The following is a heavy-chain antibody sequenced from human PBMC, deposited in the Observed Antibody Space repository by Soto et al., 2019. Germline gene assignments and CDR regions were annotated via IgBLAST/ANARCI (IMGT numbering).Heavy chain of an antibody. CDR1: GGTFSSYA. D-gene: IGHD2-2*01. V-gene: IGHV1-69*14. J-gene: IGHJ6*02. CDR3: ARHVPAAGYYYGMDV. Sequence: QVQLVQSGAEVKKPGSSVKVSCKASGGTFSSYAISWVRQAPGQGLEWMGGIIPIFGAANYAQKFQGRVTITANKSTSTAYMELSSLRSEDTAVYYCARHVPAAGYYYGMDVWGQGTTVTVSS. CDR2: IIPIFGAA.